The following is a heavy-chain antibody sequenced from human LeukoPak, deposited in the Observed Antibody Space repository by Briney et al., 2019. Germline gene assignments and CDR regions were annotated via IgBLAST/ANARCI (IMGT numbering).Heavy chain of an antibody. Sequence: ASVKVSCKASGYTFSGYYMYWVRQAPGQGLEWMGWINPNSGDTNYAQKFQGRVTMTRNTSISTAYMELSSLRSEDTAVYYCARGRQWLVRGYYYYYMDVWGKGTTVTISS. V-gene: IGHV1-8*02. D-gene: IGHD6-19*01. J-gene: IGHJ6*03. CDR1: GYTFSGYY. CDR3: ARGRQWLVRGYYYYYMDV. CDR2: INPNSGDT.